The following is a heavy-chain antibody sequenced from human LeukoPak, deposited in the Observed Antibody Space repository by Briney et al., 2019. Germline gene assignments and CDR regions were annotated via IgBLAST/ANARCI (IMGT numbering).Heavy chain of an antibody. CDR1: GYTFIMYG. Sequence: ASVKVSCKASGYTFIMYGVTWVRQAPGQGLEWMGRISPYNGDTNYAQNLLGRVTMTTDTSTTTAYMELRSLRSDDTAIYYCARDQSGGDYDWFDTWGQGTLVTVSS. CDR3: ARDQSGGDYDWFDT. V-gene: IGHV1-18*01. J-gene: IGHJ5*02. D-gene: IGHD4-17*01. CDR2: ISPYNGDT.